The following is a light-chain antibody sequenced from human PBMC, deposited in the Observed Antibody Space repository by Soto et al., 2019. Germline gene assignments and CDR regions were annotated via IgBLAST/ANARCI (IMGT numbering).Light chain of an antibody. V-gene: IGKV3-11*01. CDR1: QSVRNF. CDR2: EAS. J-gene: IGKJ2*02. CDR3: QQRTNWPRGT. Sequence: EVVLTQSPATLSLSPGERATLSCRASQSVRNFLAWYQQKPGQAPRLLIYEASNRAAGIPARFSGSVSGTDFTLTISSLEPEDFGVYYCQQRTNWPRGTFGQGTNLEI.